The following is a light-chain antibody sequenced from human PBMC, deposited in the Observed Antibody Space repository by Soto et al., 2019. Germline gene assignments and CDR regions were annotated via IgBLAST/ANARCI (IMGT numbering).Light chain of an antibody. CDR1: SSDVGGYNY. J-gene: IGLJ1*01. Sequence: QSALTQPASVFGSPGQSITISCTGTSSDVGGYNYVSWYQQYPGKAPKLMIYGVTNRPSGVSNRFSGSKTGNTASLIISGLQAEDEAYYYCFSHRGGDSHVFGTGTKLTVL. V-gene: IGLV2-14*01. CDR3: FSHRGGDSHV. CDR2: GVT.